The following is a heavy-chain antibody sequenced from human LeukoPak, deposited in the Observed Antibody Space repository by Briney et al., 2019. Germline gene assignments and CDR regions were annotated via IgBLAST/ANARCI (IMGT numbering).Heavy chain of an antibody. V-gene: IGHV4-59*01. CDR1: GGSISSYY. J-gene: IGHJ4*02. CDR2: IYYSGST. Sequence: PSQTLSLTCTVSGGSISSYYWSWIRQPPGKGLEWIGYIYYSGSTNYNPSLKSRVTISVDTSKNQFSLKLSSVTAADTAVYYCVSMNYFTASWGQGTLVTVSS. D-gene: IGHD2/OR15-2a*01. CDR3: VSMNYFTAS.